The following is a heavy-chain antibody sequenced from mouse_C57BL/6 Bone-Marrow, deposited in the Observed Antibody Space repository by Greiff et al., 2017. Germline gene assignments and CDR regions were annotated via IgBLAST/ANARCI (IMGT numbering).Heavy chain of an antibody. D-gene: IGHD1-1*01. CDR2: ISDGGSYT. CDR1: GFTFSSYA. V-gene: IGHV5-4*01. J-gene: IGHJ4*01. CDR3: AIGDYYGSSHYYAMDY. Sequence: EVQGVESGGGLVKPGGSLKLSCAASGFTFSSYAMSWVRQTPEKRLEWVATISDGGSYTYYPDNVKGRFTISRDNAKNNLYLQMSHLKSEDIAMYYCAIGDYYGSSHYYAMDYWGQGTSVTVSS.